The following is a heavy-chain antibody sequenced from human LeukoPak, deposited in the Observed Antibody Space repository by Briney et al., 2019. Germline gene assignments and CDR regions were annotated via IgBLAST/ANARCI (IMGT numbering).Heavy chain of an antibody. CDR1: GYSFTSYW. CDR3: ARHPHCSWYRNDAFDI. J-gene: IGHJ3*02. Sequence: GESLKISCKGSGYSFTSYWIGWVRQMPGKGLEWMGIIHPGDSDTRYSPSFQGQVTISADKSISTAYLQWSSLKASDTAMYYCARHPHCSWYRNDAFDIWGQGTMVTVSS. CDR2: IHPGDSDT. V-gene: IGHV5-51*01. D-gene: IGHD6-13*01.